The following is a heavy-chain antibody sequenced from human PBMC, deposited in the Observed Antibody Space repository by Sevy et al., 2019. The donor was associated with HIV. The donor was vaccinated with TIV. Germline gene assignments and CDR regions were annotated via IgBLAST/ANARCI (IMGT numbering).Heavy chain of an antibody. V-gene: IGHV3-30*02. J-gene: IGHJ4*02. CDR3: SSRDYDDSIDY. D-gene: IGHD4-17*01. Sequence: GGSQRLSCVASGFTFSNYGMHWVRQAPGKGLEWVAFIHSDRTNQYYRDSVKGRFTISRDNAKKTLYLQMNSLRPEDTAMYFCSSRDYDDSIDYWGQGTPVTVSS. CDR2: IHSDRTNQ. CDR1: GFTFSNYG.